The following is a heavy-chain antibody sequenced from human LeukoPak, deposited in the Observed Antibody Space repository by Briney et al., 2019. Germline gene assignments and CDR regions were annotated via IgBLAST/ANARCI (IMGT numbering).Heavy chain of an antibody. CDR3: ARPASTSFYDPFDY. V-gene: IGHV4-38-2*01. D-gene: IGHD2-2*01. CDR2: IYHSGST. J-gene: IGHJ4*02. CDR1: GFTISSCYY. Sequence: SETLTLTCAASGFTISSCYYWGFLQPSPRKLLEVTGIIYHSGSTYYNPSLKSRFTISIDTSKNQFSLQLSSVIAADTAVYYCARPASTSFYDPFDYWGQGILVTVSS.